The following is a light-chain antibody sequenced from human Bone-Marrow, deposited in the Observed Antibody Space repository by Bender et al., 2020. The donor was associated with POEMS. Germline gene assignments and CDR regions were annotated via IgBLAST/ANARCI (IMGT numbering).Light chain of an antibody. CDR2: SNY. CDR1: SSNIGSNY. J-gene: IGLJ3*02. V-gene: IGLV1-47*02. CDR3: SAWDDSLSGWV. Sequence: QSVLTQPPSSSGTPGQRVTISCSGSSSNIGSNYVYWYQQLPGTAPRLVVYSNYQRPSGVPARFSGSKSGTSASLAICDIQSEDEGDYYCSAWDDSLSGWVFGGGTELTVL.